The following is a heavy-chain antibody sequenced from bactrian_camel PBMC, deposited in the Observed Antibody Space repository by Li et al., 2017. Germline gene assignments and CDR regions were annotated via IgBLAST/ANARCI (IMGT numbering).Heavy chain of an antibody. CDR1: GFTFRTYW. Sequence: HVQLVESGGGLVQPGGSLRLSCAASGFTFRTYWMFWVRQAPGKGLEWVSAIHSGDSSTYYADSVKGRFTISRDNAKNTLYLQMNSLKPEDTAVYYCAADPSRELWVGYPPYKYWGQGTQVTVS. CDR3: AADPSRELWVGYPPYKY. J-gene: IGHJ4*01. D-gene: IGHD5*01. CDR2: IHSGDSST. V-gene: IGHV3S1*01.